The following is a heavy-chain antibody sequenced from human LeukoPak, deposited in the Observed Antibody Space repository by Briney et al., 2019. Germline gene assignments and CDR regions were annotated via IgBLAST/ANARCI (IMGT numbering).Heavy chain of an antibody. CDR2: IYYSGST. CDR3: AGGGGIVLMVYAGFDP. V-gene: IGHV4-39*07. CDR1: GGSINSSSYY. Sequence: SETLSLTCTVSGGSINSSSYYWGWIRQPPGKGLEWIGSIYYSGSTYYNPSLKSRVTISVDTSKNQFSLKLSSVTAADTAVYYCAGGGGIVLMVYAGFDPWGQGTLVTVSP. D-gene: IGHD2-8*01. J-gene: IGHJ5*02.